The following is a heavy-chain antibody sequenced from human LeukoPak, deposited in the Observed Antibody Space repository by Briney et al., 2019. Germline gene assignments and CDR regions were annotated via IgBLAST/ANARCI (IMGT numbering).Heavy chain of an antibody. CDR3: ARRVVDTEAFDY. CDR2: IYYSGST. J-gene: IGHJ4*02. CDR1: GGSISSYY. V-gene: IGHV4-59*08. Sequence: PSETLSLTCTVSGGSISSYYWSWIRQPPGKGLEWIGYIYYSGSTNYNPSLKSRVTISVDTSKNQFSLKLSPVTAADTAVYYCARRVVDTEAFDYWGQGTLVTVSS. D-gene: IGHD5-18*01.